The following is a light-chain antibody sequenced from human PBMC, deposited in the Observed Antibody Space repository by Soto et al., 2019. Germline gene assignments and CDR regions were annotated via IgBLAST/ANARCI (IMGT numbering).Light chain of an antibody. CDR3: CSFAAGNTYV. Sequence: QSALTQPASVSGSPGQSIALSCTGTSSDVGTYNLVSWYQQHPGKAPKLLFSEGGKRPSGVSDRFSGSKSGNTASLTISGLQAEDEADYYCCSFAAGNTYVFGTGTKLTVL. CDR2: EGG. J-gene: IGLJ1*01. CDR1: SSDVGTYNL. V-gene: IGLV2-23*01.